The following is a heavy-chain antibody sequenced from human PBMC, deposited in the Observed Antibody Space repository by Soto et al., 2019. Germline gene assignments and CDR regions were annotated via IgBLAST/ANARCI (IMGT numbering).Heavy chain of an antibody. CDR3: ANLGPSIAARRNFDY. V-gene: IGHV3-23*01. Sequence: PGRSLRLSXAASGFTFSSYAMSWVRHAPGKGLEWVSAISGSGGSTYYAYSVKGRFTISRENSKNTLYLQMNSLRAEDTAVYYCANLGPSIAARRNFDYCGQGTLVTV. CDR1: GFTFSSYA. J-gene: IGHJ4*02. D-gene: IGHD6-6*01. CDR2: ISGSGGST.